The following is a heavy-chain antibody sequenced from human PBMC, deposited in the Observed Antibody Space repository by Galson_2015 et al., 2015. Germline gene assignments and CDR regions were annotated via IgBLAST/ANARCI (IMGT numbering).Heavy chain of an antibody. V-gene: IGHV3-33*01. J-gene: IGHJ4*02. CDR3: ARQGRVGVVIIPGVYV. Sequence: SLRLSCAASGFTFSSYGMHWVRQAPGKGLEWVAVIWYDGSNKYYADSVKGRFTISRDNSKNTLYLQMNSLRAEDTAVYYCARQGRVGVVIIPGVYVWGQGTLVTVSS. CDR1: GFTFSSYG. D-gene: IGHD3-3*01. CDR2: IWYDGSNK.